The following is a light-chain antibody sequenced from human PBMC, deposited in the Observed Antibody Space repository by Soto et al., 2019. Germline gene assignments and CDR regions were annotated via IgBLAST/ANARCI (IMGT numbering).Light chain of an antibody. Sequence: DIQMTQSPSTLSASVGDRVTITCRASQSISSWLAWYHQKPGKAPKLLIYQASSLQGGVPSRFSGSGSGTEFTLTIRSLQPDDVATYYCQQYNSHPYTFGQGTKLEIK. J-gene: IGKJ2*01. V-gene: IGKV1-5*03. CDR3: QQYNSHPYT. CDR2: QAS. CDR1: QSISSW.